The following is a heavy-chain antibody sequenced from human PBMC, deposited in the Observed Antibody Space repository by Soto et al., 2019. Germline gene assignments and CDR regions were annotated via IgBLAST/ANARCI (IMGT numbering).Heavy chain of an antibody. CDR3: ARARYFDWLPHHYFDY. J-gene: IGHJ4*02. Sequence: ASVKVSCKASGYTFTSYYMHWVRQAPGQGLEWMGIINPSGGSTSYAQKFQGRVTMTRDTSTSTAYMELSSLRSEDTAVYYCARARYFDWLPHHYFDYWGQGTLVTVSS. V-gene: IGHV1-46*01. CDR1: GYTFTSYY. CDR2: INPSGGST. D-gene: IGHD3-9*01.